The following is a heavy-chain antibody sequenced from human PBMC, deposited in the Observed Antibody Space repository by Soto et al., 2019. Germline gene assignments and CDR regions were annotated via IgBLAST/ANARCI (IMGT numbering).Heavy chain of an antibody. D-gene: IGHD6-19*01. CDR1: GFTFSSYA. Sequence: EVQLLESGGGLVQPGGSLRLSCAASGFTFSSYAISWVRQAPGKGLEWVSVMSGSGDSTYYADSVKGRFTISRDNSKSTLYLQMNSLRAEDTAVYYCARRSSGCFFDYWGQGTLVTVAS. CDR3: ARRSSGCFFDY. J-gene: IGHJ4*02. CDR2: MSGSGDST. V-gene: IGHV3-23*01.